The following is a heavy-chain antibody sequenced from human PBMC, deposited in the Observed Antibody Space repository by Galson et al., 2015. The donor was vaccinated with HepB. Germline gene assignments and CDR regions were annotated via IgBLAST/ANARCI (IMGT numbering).Heavy chain of an antibody. Sequence: SLRLSCAASGFRFDDYAMHWVRQVPTKGLEWVSGISWNGDKIGYADSVKDRFTISRDNDNNSLYLQMNSLRPEDTGIYYCTKGRITMVRGELESWGRGTLVTVSS. CDR2: ISWNGDKI. CDR1: GFRFDDYA. J-gene: IGHJ4*02. CDR3: TKGRITMVRGELES. D-gene: IGHD3-10*01. V-gene: IGHV3-9*01.